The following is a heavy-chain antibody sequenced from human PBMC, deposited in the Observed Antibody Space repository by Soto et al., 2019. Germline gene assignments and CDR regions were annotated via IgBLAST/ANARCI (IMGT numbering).Heavy chain of an antibody. D-gene: IGHD3-22*01. Sequence: SETLSLTCTVSGGSISSYYWSWIRQPPGKGLEWIGYIYYSGSTNYNPSLKSRVTISVDTSKNQFSLKLSSVTAADTAVYYCARLYYDSAGPFDYWGQGTLVTVSS. CDR2: IYYSGST. J-gene: IGHJ4*02. CDR3: ARLYYDSAGPFDY. V-gene: IGHV4-59*08. CDR1: GGSISSYY.